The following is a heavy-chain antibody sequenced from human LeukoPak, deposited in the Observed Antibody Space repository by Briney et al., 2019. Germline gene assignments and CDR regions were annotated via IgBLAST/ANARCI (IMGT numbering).Heavy chain of an antibody. CDR1: GFTFSSYS. J-gene: IGHJ6*03. CDR2: ISSSSRNI. Sequence: GGSLRLSCAASGFTFSSYSMNWVRQAPGKGLEWVSSISSSSRNIYYADSVKGRFTISRDNAKNSLYLHMNGLRAEDTAMYYCVRDLWVAAGGDYYYMDVWGKGTTVTVSS. V-gene: IGHV3-21*01. CDR3: VRDLWVAAGGDYYYMDV. D-gene: IGHD6-13*01.